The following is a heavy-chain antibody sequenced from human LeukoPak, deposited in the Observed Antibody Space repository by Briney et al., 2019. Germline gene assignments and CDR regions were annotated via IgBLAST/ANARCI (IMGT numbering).Heavy chain of an antibody. CDR1: GGSISSYY. V-gene: IGHV4-59*01. Sequence: SETLSLTCTVSGGSISSYYWSWIRQPPGKGLEWIGYIYYSGSTNYNPSLKSRVTISVDTSKNQFSLKLSSVTAADTAVYYCARGPYYDILTGYYPFDYWGQGTLSPSPQ. CDR3: ARGPYYDILTGYYPFDY. CDR2: IYYSGST. D-gene: IGHD3-9*01. J-gene: IGHJ4*02.